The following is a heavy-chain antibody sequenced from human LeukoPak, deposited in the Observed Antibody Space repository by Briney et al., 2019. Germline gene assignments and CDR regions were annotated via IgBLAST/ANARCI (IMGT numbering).Heavy chain of an antibody. D-gene: IGHD4-17*01. V-gene: IGHV3-23*01. CDR3: ARGSYGDYDC. Sequence: PGGSLRLSCAGSGFTFSSYAMSWIRQAPEKGLEWVSAIGRGGTTYYPDSVKGRFTISRDNSKNTLFLQMNSLRADDTAVYFCARGSYGDYDCWGQGTLVTVSS. CDR1: GFTFSSYA. J-gene: IGHJ4*02. CDR2: IGRGGTT.